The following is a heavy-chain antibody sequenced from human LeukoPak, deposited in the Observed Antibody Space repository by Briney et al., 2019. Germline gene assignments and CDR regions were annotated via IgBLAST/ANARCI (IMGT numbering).Heavy chain of an antibody. V-gene: IGHV4-59*12. CDR3: ARDRPSAPFDY. CDR2: IYYSGST. J-gene: IGHJ4*02. Sequence: SETLSLTCTVSGGSISSYYWSWIRQPPGKGLEWIGYIYYSGSTNYNPSLESRVTISVDTSKNQFSLKLSSVTAADTAVYYCARDRPSAPFDYWGQGTLVTVSS. CDR1: GGSISSYY.